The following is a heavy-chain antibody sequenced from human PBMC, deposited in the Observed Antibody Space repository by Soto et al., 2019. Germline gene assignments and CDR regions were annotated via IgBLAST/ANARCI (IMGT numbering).Heavy chain of an antibody. D-gene: IGHD3-10*01. CDR1: GFPFSAYG. CDR3: AKDLMVNDHYHQYGMDV. V-gene: IGHV3-30*18. J-gene: IGHJ6*02. Sequence: QVELVESGGGVVQPGRSLRLSCAASGFPFSAYGMHWVRQAPGKGLEWVALIPNAGGETYYVDSVKGRFVISRDESRHTLHLQMNSLRAEDTAVYYCAKDLMVNDHYHQYGMDVRGQGTTVSVSS. CDR2: IPNAGGET.